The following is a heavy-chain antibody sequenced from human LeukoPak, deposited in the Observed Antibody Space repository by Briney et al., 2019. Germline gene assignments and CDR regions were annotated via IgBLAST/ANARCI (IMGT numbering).Heavy chain of an antibody. V-gene: IGHV3-48*01. Sequence: GGSLRLSCAASGFDFSVDSMNWVRQAPGKGLEWVSYISGSSSTIYYADSVKGRFTISRDNAKNSLYLQMNTLRAEDTAVYYCAKDFGSNGGYWGQGTLVTVS. J-gene: IGHJ4*02. CDR3: AKDFGSNGGY. CDR1: GFDFSVDS. CDR2: ISGSSSTI. D-gene: IGHD6-13*01.